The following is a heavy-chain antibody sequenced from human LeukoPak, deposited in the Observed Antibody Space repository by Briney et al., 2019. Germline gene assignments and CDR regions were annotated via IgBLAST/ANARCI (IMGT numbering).Heavy chain of an antibody. V-gene: IGHV4-31*03. Sequence: SETLSLTCTVSGGSISSGGYYWSWIRQHPGKGLEWIGYIYYSGSTYYNPSLKSRVTILVDTSKNQFSLKLSSVTAADTAVYYCASAVAAQYYFDYWGQGTLVTVSS. D-gene: IGHD6-19*01. CDR1: GGSISSGGYY. CDR3: ASAVAAQYYFDY. CDR2: IYYSGST. J-gene: IGHJ4*02.